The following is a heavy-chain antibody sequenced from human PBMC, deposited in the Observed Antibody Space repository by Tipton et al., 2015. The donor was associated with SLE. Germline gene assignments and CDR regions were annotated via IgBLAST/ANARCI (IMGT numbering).Heavy chain of an antibody. D-gene: IGHD2-8*01. CDR1: GASLSSGRYY. Sequence: TLSLTCTVSGASLSSGRYYWTWIRQHPEKGLEWIGYIYYAGATYYNPSLKSRVIISVDRSQNQFSLNLSSVTAADTAVYYCARDSPTQCNGVCPLVRYVDLWGRGPLVTVSS. CDR3: ARDSPTQCNGVCPLVRYVDL. V-gene: IGHV4-31*03. CDR2: IYYAGAT. J-gene: IGHJ2*01.